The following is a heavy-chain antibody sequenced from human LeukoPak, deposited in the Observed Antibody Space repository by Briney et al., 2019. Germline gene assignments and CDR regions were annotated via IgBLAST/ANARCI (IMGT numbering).Heavy chain of an antibody. Sequence: GGSLRLSCAASGFTFSDYYMSWIRQAPGKGLEWVSDISGSGGSTYYADSVKGRFTISRDNSKNTLYLQMNSLRAEDTALYYCARGVDSGYDYFDYWGQGTLVTVSS. J-gene: IGHJ4*02. CDR1: GFTFSDYY. CDR3: ARGVDSGYDYFDY. V-gene: IGHV3-23*01. CDR2: ISGSGGST. D-gene: IGHD5-12*01.